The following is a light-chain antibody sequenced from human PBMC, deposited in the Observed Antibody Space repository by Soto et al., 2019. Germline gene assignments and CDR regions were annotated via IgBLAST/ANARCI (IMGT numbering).Light chain of an antibody. Sequence: DIRMTQSPSSLSASLGDRITITCQASQVITTSLSWFQQRPGKAPRLLIFAASYLEAGVPSRFSGSGSGTDFSFTISSLQPEDIGTYYCQQYDSLPYTFGQGTKLEIK. J-gene: IGKJ2*01. CDR1: QVITTS. V-gene: IGKV1-33*01. CDR2: AAS. CDR3: QQYDSLPYT.